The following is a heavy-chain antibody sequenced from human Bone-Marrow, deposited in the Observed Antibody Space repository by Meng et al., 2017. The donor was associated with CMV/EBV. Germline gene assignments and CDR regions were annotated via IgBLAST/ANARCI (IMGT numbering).Heavy chain of an antibody. J-gene: IGHJ4*02. V-gene: IGHV3-74*01. CDR1: GFTFSSHW. CDR3: ASSLH. CDR2: INSDGSST. Sequence: GESLKISCAASGFTFSSHWMHWVGQAPGKGLVWVSRINSDGSSTSYADSVKGRFTISRDNAKNTLYLQMNSLRAEDTAVYYCASSLHWGQGTLVTVSS.